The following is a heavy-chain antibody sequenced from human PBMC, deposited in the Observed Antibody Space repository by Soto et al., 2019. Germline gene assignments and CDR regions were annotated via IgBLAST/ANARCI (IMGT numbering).Heavy chain of an antibody. CDR2: IIPIFGTA. J-gene: IGHJ4*02. CDR3: ARCSYSSSWVPSFDY. Sequence: SVKVSCKASGGTFSSYAISWVRQAPGQGLEWMGGIIPIFGTANYAQKFQGRVTITADESTSTAYMELSSLRSEDTAVYYCARCSYSSSWVPSFDYWGQGPLVTVSS. CDR1: GGTFSSYA. D-gene: IGHD6-13*01. V-gene: IGHV1-69*13.